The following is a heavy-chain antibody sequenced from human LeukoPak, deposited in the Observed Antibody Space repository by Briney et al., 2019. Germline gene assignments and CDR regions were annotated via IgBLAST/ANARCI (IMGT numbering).Heavy chain of an antibody. J-gene: IGHJ4*02. CDR2: VRYDGSNT. V-gene: IGHV3-30*02. CDR1: GVTISSCS. D-gene: IGHD3-10*01. Sequence: AGTLTLSCAVSGVTISSCSMHWVRHAPREGLEWVAFVRYDGSNTYYDHSVKSRLTISRDNSKNTLYLKMNSLRAEDTAVYYCAKPQGSITMVRGVILLFDYWGEGTLVTVSS. CDR3: AKPQGSITMVRGVILLFDY.